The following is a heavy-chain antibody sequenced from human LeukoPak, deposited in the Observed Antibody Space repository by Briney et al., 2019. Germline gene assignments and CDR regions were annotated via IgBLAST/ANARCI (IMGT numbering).Heavy chain of an antibody. CDR1: GFTFSNYG. Sequence: PGGSLRLSCAASGFTFSNYGMSWVRQAPGKGLEWVSGISGSGDDTPHADSVKGRFTISRDNYKNTLYLQMNNLRAEDTAVYYCAKRGSTAYSTPHFDFWGQGALVTVSS. J-gene: IGHJ4*02. CDR2: ISGSGDDT. D-gene: IGHD2-2*01. CDR3: AKRGSTAYSTPHFDF. V-gene: IGHV3-23*01.